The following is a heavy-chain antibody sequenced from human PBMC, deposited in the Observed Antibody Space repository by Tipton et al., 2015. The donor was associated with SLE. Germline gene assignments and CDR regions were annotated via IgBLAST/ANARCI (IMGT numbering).Heavy chain of an antibody. CDR2: INHSGST. J-gene: IGHJ6*03. CDR1: GGSFSGYY. Sequence: TLSLTCAVYGGSFSGYYWSWIRQPPGKGLEWIGEINHSGSTNYNPSLKSRVTISVDTSKNQFSLKLSSVTAADTAVYYCARAEVSYYYYYYYMDVWGKGTTVTVSS. V-gene: IGHV4-34*01. D-gene: IGHD1-26*01. CDR3: ARAEVSYYYYYYYMDV.